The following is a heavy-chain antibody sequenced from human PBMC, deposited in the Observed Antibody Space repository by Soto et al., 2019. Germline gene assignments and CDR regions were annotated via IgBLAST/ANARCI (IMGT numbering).Heavy chain of an antibody. CDR3: ARVFPDGWVEPGVVRGYLDT. D-gene: IGHD3-3*01. CDR2: IIPIFGTT. Sequence: QVQLVQSGAEVKEPGSAVKVSCKAPADSFSSYGISWVRQAPGQGLEWMGGIIPIFGTTNYAEKFQGRGTITADEATNTACMELSSLRSEDTALYYCARVFPDGWVEPGVVRGYLDTWGRGTLVTVSS. J-gene: IGHJ4*02. V-gene: IGHV1-69*01. CDR1: ADSFSSYG.